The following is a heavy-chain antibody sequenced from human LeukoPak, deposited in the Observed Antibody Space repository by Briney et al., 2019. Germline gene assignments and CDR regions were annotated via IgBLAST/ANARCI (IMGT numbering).Heavy chain of an antibody. J-gene: IGHJ4*02. V-gene: IGHV3-53*01. Sequence: PGGSLRLSCVASGFIVSNNYMSWVRQAPGKGLEWVSVLYNAGSTYYADSVKGRFTISRDNSKNTLYLQMNSLRAEDTAVYYCAKRGIAVAGTSHWGQGTLVTVSS. CDR2: LYNAGST. D-gene: IGHD6-19*01. CDR3: AKRGIAVAGTSH. CDR1: GFIVSNNY.